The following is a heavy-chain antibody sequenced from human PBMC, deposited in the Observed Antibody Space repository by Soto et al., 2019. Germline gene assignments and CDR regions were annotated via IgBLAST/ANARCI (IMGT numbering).Heavy chain of an antibody. J-gene: IGHJ4*02. D-gene: IGHD2-8*02. CDR3: ARAPPGYYDS. CDR2: IGTTGDT. V-gene: IGHV3-13*01. Sequence: GGSLRLSCAASGFTFSTYNMHWVRQVSGAGLEWVSAIGTTGDTYYPGSVKGRFTISRENAKNSLYLQMNNLRAGDTAVYYCARAPPGYYDSWGRGILVTAPQ. CDR1: GFTFSTYN.